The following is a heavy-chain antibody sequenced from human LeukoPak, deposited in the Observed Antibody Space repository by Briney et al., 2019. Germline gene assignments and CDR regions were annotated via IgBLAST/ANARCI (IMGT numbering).Heavy chain of an antibody. CDR2: IYYSGTT. Sequence: SETLSLTCTVSGASGGSISSGGYYWSWLRQHPGMGLEWIGYIYYSGTTYYNPSLKSRLTISVDTSKSQFSLKLNSMTAADTAVYYCASALRGSEYLQRWGQGTLVTVSS. CDR3: ASALRGSEYLQR. J-gene: IGHJ1*01. V-gene: IGHV4-31*03. CDR1: GASGGSISSGGYY.